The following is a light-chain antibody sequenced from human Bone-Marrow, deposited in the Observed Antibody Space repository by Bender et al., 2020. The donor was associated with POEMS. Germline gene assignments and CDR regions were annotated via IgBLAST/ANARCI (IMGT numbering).Light chain of an antibody. CDR2: QDT. CDR1: KLGEEY. Sequence: SYELTQPPSVSVSPGQTATITCSGEKLGEEYACWYQQKPGQSPVVVIYQDTKRPSGIPERFSGSTSGNTASLTISGLQAEDEADYYCISYAGSHNVAFGGGTKLTVL. J-gene: IGLJ2*01. CDR3: ISYAGSHNVA. V-gene: IGLV3-1*01.